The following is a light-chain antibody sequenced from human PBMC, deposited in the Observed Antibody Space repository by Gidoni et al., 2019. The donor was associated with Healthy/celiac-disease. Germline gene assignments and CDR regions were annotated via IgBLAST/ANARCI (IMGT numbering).Light chain of an antibody. CDR2: AAS. V-gene: IGKV3-20*01. J-gene: IGKJ1*01. CDR1: QSVSSSY. Sequence: IVLPQSPGTLSLSPGERDTLSCRASQSVSSSYLAWYQQKPGQAPRLLIYAASSRATGIPDRFSGSGSGTDFTLTISRLEPEDFAVYYCQQYGSSPWTFGQGTKVEIK. CDR3: QQYGSSPWT.